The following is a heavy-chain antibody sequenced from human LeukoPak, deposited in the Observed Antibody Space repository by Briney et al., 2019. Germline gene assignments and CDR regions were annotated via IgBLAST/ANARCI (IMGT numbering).Heavy chain of an antibody. Sequence: GGSLRLSCAASGFTVSSSYMSWVRLAPGKGLEWVSVIFSGGSTNYADSVKGRFTISRDISKNTLYLQMNTLRAEDTAVYYCARGSSGYYYWGFDYWGQGTLVTVSS. D-gene: IGHD3-22*01. CDR1: GFTVSSSY. CDR3: ARGSSGYYYWGFDY. J-gene: IGHJ4*02. V-gene: IGHV3-66*01. CDR2: IFSGGST.